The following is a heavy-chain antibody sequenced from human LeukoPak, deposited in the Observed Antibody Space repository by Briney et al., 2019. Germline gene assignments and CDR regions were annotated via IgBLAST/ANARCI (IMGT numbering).Heavy chain of an antibody. Sequence: ASETLSLTCAVSGGSISSGGYSWSWIRQPPGKGLEWIGYIYHSGSTYYNPSLKSRVTISVDTSKNQFSLKLSSVTAADTAVYYCAREGTAGTNLNWFDPWGQGTLVTVSS. CDR1: GGSISSGGYS. J-gene: IGHJ5*02. V-gene: IGHV4-30-2*01. CDR2: IYHSGST. CDR3: AREGTAGTNLNWFDP. D-gene: IGHD1-1*01.